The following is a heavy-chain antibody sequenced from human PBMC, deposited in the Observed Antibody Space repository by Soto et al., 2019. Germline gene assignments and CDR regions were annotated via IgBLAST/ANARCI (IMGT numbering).Heavy chain of an antibody. Sequence: EVQLVESGGSLVQPGGSLRLSCAASGFTFSNYWMSWVRQAPGKGLEWVANIKRDGSEKYYVDSVKGRFTISKDNAKNSLYLQMNSLRAEDTAVYYCARPLGWRDAFDIWGQGTMVTVSS. J-gene: IGHJ3*02. CDR3: ARPLGWRDAFDI. CDR2: IKRDGSEK. CDR1: GFTFSNYW. D-gene: IGHD6-19*01. V-gene: IGHV3-7*01.